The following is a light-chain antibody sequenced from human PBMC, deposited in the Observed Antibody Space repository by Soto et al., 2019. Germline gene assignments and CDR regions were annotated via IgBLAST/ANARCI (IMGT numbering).Light chain of an antibody. CDR2: GAS. Sequence: EIVLTQSPGTLSLSPGERATLSCRASQSVSSSYLAWYQQKPGQAPRLLLYGASNRATGIPDRFSGSGSGTDFTLSISRLEPEDFAVYFCQQYGRSPFTFGPGTKVDI. J-gene: IGKJ3*01. V-gene: IGKV3-20*01. CDR1: QSVSSSY. CDR3: QQYGRSPFT.